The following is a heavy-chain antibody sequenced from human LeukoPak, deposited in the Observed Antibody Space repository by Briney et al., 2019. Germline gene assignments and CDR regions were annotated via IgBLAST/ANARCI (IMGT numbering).Heavy chain of an antibody. CDR1: GFTFDDYA. D-gene: IGHD3-10*01. J-gene: IGHJ4*02. CDR2: ISWNSGSI. CDR3: AKDISGSGTAFDY. V-gene: IGHV3-9*01. Sequence: GGSLRLSCAAYGFTFDDYAMHWVRQAPGKGLEWVSGISWNSGSIGYADSVKGRFTISRDNAKNSLYLQMNSLRAEDTALYYCAKDISGSGTAFDYWGQGTLVTVSS.